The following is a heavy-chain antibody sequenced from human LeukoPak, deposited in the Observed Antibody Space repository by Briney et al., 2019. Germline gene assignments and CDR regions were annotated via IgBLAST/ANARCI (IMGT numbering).Heavy chain of an antibody. D-gene: IGHD1-26*01. CDR1: GFTFSSYG. Sequence: GGSLRLSCAASGFTFSSYGMRWVRQAPGKGLGWVAIIWYDGSNKYYADSVKGRFTISRDNSKNTLYLQMNTLRAEDTAVYYCAREQRETSFDYWSQGTLVTVSS. CDR2: IWYDGSNK. V-gene: IGHV3-33*01. J-gene: IGHJ4*02. CDR3: AREQRETSFDY.